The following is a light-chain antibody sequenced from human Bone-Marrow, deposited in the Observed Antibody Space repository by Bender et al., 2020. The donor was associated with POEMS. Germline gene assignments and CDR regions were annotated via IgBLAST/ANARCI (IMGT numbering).Light chain of an antibody. CDR2: FVS. J-gene: IGLJ3*02. CDR3: AAWDDILNGPWV. CDR1: SSDVGDSNF. V-gene: IGLV2-14*01. Sequence: QSALTQPASVSGSPGESITISCSGTSSDVGDSNFVSWYQQHPGKDPKVLISFVSNRPSGVSSRFSGSKSGTSASLAISGLQSEDEADYYCAAWDDILNGPWVFGGGTKVTVL.